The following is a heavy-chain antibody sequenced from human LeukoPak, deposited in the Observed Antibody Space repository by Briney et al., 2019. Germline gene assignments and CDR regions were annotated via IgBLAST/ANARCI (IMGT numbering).Heavy chain of an antibody. CDR2: FYYSGST. D-gene: IGHD5-12*01. CDR3: ASGKAYSGYDL. V-gene: IGHV4-59*01. CDR1: GGSISSYY. Sequence: SETLSLTCTVSGGSISSYYWSWIRQPPGKGLEWIGYFYYSGSTNYSYNPSLKSRVTISIDTSKNQFSLRLSSVTAADTAVYYCASGKAYSGYDLWGQGTLVTVSS. J-gene: IGHJ4*02.